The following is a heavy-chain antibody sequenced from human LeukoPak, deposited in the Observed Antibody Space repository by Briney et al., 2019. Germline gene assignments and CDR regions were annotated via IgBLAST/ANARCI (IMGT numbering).Heavy chain of an antibody. J-gene: IGHJ3*02. CDR3: ARPYYYDSSGYYAFDI. V-gene: IGHV5-51*01. CDR2: IYPGDSDT. CDR1: GYSFTSYW. Sequence: GESLKISCQGSGYSFTSYWIGWVRQMPGKGLEWMGIIYPGDSDTRYSPSFQGQVTISADKSISTAYLQWSSLKASDTAMYYCARPYYYDSSGYYAFDIWGQGTMVTVSS. D-gene: IGHD3-22*01.